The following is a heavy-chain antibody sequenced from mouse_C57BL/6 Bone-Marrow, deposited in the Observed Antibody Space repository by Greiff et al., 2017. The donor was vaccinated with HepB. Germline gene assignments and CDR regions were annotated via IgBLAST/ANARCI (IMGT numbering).Heavy chain of an antibody. CDR1: GFSLTSYG. J-gene: IGHJ1*03. Sequence: QVQPQQSGPGLVAPSQSLSITCTVSGFSLTSYGVHWVRQPPGKGLEWLVVIWSDGSTTYNSALKSRLSISKDNSKSQVFLKMNSLQTDDTAMYYCARHGPYYGSSSWYFDVWGTGTTVTVSS. V-gene: IGHV2-6-1*01. D-gene: IGHD1-1*01. CDR3: ARHGPYYGSSSWYFDV. CDR2: IWSDGST.